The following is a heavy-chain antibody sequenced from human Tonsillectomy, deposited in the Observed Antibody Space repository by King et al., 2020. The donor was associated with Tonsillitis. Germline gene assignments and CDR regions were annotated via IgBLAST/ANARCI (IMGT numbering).Heavy chain of an antibody. CDR1: GSTFSTYA. J-gene: IGHJ4*02. V-gene: IGHV1-69*12. Sequence: QLVQSGAEVKKPGSSVKVSCKASGSTFSTYAISWVRQAPGQGLEWMGGIIPIFGTTNYAQKFQGRVTITADESTSTAYMELSSLRSEDTAVYYCARVEVECSGGSCYSGKLDSWGQGTLVTVSS. CDR3: ARVEVECSGGSCYSGKLDS. D-gene: IGHD2-15*01. CDR2: IIPIFGTT.